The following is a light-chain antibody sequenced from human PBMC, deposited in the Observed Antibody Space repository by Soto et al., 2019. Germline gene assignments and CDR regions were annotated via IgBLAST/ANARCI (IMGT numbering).Light chain of an antibody. CDR1: QGISKK. V-gene: IGKV3-15*01. J-gene: IGKJ4*01. CDR2: AVS. CDR3: QQGYSIHALT. Sequence: IVMTQSPATLSVAPGGRVTFSCRASQGISKKVAWYQHKPGQAPRLLISAVSTGATGVPARFSGSGSGTEFTLTINSLQSEDFATYYCQQGYSIHALTFGGGTKVELK.